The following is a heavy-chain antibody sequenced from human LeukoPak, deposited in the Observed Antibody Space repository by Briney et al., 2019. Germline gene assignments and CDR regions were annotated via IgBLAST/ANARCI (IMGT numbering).Heavy chain of an antibody. CDR3: ARDSGEYCSSTSCFSFDY. CDR1: GFTFSSYS. CDR2: ISSSSSTI. Sequence: GGSLRLSCAASGFTFSSYSMNWVRQAPGKGLERVSYISSSSSTIYYADSVKGRFTISRDNAKNSLYLQMNSLRAEDTAVYYCARDSGEYCSSTSCFSFDYWGQGTLVTVSS. J-gene: IGHJ4*02. D-gene: IGHD2-2*01. V-gene: IGHV3-48*01.